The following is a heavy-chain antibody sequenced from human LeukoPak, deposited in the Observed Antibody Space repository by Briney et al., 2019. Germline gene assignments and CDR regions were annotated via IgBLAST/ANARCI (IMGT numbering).Heavy chain of an antibody. CDR1: GGSISSGDYY. CDR2: IYYSGST. Sequence: PSETLSLTCTASGGSISSGDYYWSWIRQPPGKGLEWIGYIYYSGSTYYNPSLKSRVTISVDTSKNQFSLKLSSVTAADTAVYYCARGNKLIYCGGDCYSSWFDPWGQGTLVTVSS. CDR3: ARGNKLIYCGGDCYSSWFDP. V-gene: IGHV4-30-4*01. D-gene: IGHD2-21*02. J-gene: IGHJ5*02.